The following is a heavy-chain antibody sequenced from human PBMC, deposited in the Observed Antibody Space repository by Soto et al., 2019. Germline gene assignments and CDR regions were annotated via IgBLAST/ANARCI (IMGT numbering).Heavy chain of an antibody. CDR2: ISGRGGSK. Sequence: VGSMLLRCASSGFTFGSYGLHWVSKAPGKGLEWVSAISGRGGSKYYADSVKGRFTISRDDSKNTLYLQMNSLRAEDTAVYYCAKLSDYDSTGCPWFDPWGQGTLVTVSS. D-gene: IGHD3-22*01. J-gene: IGHJ5*02. CDR3: AKLSDYDSTGCPWFDP. CDR1: GFTFGSYG. V-gene: IGHV3-23*01.